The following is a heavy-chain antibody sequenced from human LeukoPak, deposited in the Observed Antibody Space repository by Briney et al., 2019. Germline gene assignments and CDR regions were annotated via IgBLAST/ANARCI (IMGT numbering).Heavy chain of an antibody. CDR2: IYPGDSDT. V-gene: IGHV5-51*01. Sequence: GESLKISCKGSGYSFTSYWIGWVRQMPGKGLEWMGIIYPGDSDTRYSPSFQGQVTISADKSISTAYLQCSSLKASDTALYYCARRRYNYGWDYWGQGTLVTVSS. J-gene: IGHJ4*02. CDR1: GYSFTSYW. CDR3: ARRRYNYGWDY. D-gene: IGHD5-18*01.